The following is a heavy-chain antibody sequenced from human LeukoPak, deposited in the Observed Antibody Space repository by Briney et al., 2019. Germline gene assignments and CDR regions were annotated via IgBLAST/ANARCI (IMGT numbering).Heavy chain of an antibody. CDR1: GYTFASYG. V-gene: IGHV1-18*01. D-gene: IGHD2-2*01. Sequence: ASVKVSCKASGYTFASYGISGVRQAPGQGLEWMGWISANNGNTNYAQKLQGRVTMTTDTSTSTAYMELRSLRSDDTAVYYCALSCSSTSCYGPIDAFDIWGQGTMVTVSS. J-gene: IGHJ3*02. CDR3: ALSCSSTSCYGPIDAFDI. CDR2: ISANNGNT.